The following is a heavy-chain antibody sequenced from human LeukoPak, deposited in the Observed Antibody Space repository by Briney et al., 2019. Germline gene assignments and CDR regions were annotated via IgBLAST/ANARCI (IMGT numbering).Heavy chain of an antibody. V-gene: IGHV4-39*07. Sequence: SETLSLTCTVSGGSISSSSYYWGWIRQPPGKGLEWIGSIYYSGSTYYNPSLKSRVTISVDTSKNQFSLKLSSVTAADTAVYYCARSDTAMVSHWGQGTLVTVSS. CDR2: IYYSGST. D-gene: IGHD5-18*01. CDR3: ARSDTAMVSH. CDR1: GGSISSSSYY. J-gene: IGHJ4*02.